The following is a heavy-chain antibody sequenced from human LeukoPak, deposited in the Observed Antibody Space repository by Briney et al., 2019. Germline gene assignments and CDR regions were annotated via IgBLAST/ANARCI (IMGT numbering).Heavy chain of an antibody. J-gene: IGHJ4*02. CDR2: IYYSGST. CDR1: GGSISSSSYY. Sequence: PSETLSLTCTVSGGSISSSSYYWGWIRQPPGKGLEWIGSIYYSGSTYYNPSLKSRVTISVDTSKNQFSLKLSSVTAADTAVYYCARDSGPVGYWGQGTLVTVSS. CDR3: ARDSGPVGY. V-gene: IGHV4-39*01. D-gene: IGHD2-15*01.